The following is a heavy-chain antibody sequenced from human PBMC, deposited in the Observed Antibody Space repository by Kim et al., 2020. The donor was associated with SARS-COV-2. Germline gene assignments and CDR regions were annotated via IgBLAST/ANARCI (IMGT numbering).Heavy chain of an antibody. J-gene: IGHJ6*02. D-gene: IGHD6-13*01. V-gene: IGHV3-13*01. CDR3: ARDEYSSSWLVGGMDV. CDR2: IGTAGDT. CDR1: GFTFSSYD. Sequence: GGSLRLSCAASGFTFSSYDMHWVRQATGKGLEWVSAIGTAGDTYYPGSVKGRFTISRENAKNSLYLQMNSLRAGDTAVYYCARDEYSSSWLVGGMDVWGQGTTVTVSS.